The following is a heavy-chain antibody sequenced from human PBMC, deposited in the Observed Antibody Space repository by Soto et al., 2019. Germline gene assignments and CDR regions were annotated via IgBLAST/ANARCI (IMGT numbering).Heavy chain of an antibody. Sequence: GGSLRLSCAASGFTISSYWMHWVRQAPGKGPVWVSRINSDGTTTNYADSVKGRFTISRDNAKNTVYLQMNSLRVEDTAVYYCVNLLVPGPTWCQGTRVTVS. CDR2: INSDGTTT. CDR3: VNLLVPGPT. J-gene: IGHJ5*02. V-gene: IGHV3-74*01. CDR1: GFTISSYW. D-gene: IGHD1-26*01.